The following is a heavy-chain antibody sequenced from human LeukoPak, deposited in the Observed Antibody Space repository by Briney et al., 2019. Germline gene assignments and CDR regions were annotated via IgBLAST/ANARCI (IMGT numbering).Heavy chain of an antibody. CDR1: GFTFSSYA. J-gene: IGHJ3*02. CDR2: ISGSGGHT. V-gene: IGHV3-23*01. Sequence: PGGSLRLSCAASGFTFSSYAMNWVRQAPGKGLEWVSGISGSGGHTYYADSVKGRFSISRDNSKNTLYLQMNSLRAEDTAVYYCAKPRDGYNLVAFDIWGQGTMVTVSS. CDR3: AKPRDGYNLVAFDI. D-gene: IGHD5-24*01.